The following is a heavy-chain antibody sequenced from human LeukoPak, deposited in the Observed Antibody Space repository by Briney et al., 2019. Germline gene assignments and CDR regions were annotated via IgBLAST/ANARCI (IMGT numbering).Heavy chain of an antibody. J-gene: IGHJ4*02. D-gene: IGHD6-19*01. CDR2: ISSSSSYT. CDR3: ARVLVVSGWTNIDY. V-gene: IGHV3-11*06. Sequence: GGSLRLSCAASGFTFSDYYMSWIRQAPGKGLEWVSYISSSSSYTNYADSVKGRFTISRDNAKNSLYLQMNSLRAEDTAVYYCARVLVVSGWTNIDYWGQGTLVTVSS. CDR1: GFTFSDYY.